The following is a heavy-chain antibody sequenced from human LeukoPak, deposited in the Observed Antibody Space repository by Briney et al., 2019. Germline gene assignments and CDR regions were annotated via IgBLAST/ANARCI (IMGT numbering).Heavy chain of an antibody. CDR1: GFTFSSYT. V-gene: IGHV3-21*01. CDR2: ISSSSSFI. J-gene: IGHJ4*02. CDR3: ARDVRVDF. D-gene: IGHD2/OR15-2a*01. Sequence: GGSLRLSCAASGFTFSSYTMNWVRQAPGKGLEGVSSISSSSSFIYYADSVKGRFTISRDNAKNSLSLQMNTLRAEDTAVYYCARDVRVDFWGQGTLVTVSS.